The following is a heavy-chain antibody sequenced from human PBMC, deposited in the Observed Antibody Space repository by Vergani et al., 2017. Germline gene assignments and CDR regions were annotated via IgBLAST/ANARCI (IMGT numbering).Heavy chain of an antibody. D-gene: IGHD2-15*01. Sequence: QVPLVPSGAEVKKPGASVKVSCKASGYNFTSYYMHWVRPAPGQGLEWMGIINPSGGSTSYAQKFQGRVTMTRDTSTSTVYMELSSLRSVDTAVYYCARGAVGYQPPIWGQGTTVTVSS. V-gene: IGHV1-46*01. J-gene: IGHJ6*02. CDR1: GYNFTSYY. CDR3: ARGAVGYQPPI. CDR2: INPSGGST.